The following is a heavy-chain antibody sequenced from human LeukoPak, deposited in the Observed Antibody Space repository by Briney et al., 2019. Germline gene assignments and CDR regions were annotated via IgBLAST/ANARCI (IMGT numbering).Heavy chain of an antibody. Sequence: SETLSLTCTVSGGSISSGSYYWSWIRQPAGKGLEWIGRIYTSGSTNYNPSLESRVTISVDTSKNQFSLKLSSVTAADTAVYYCARSWSGYFTHMDVWGKGTTVTVSS. CDR3: ARSWSGYFTHMDV. D-gene: IGHD3-3*01. CDR1: GGSISSGSYY. V-gene: IGHV4-61*02. J-gene: IGHJ6*03. CDR2: IYTSGST.